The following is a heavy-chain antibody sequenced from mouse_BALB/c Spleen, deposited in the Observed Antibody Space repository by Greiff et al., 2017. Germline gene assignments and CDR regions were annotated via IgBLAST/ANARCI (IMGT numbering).Heavy chain of an antibody. D-gene: IGHD2-2*01. CDR3: ARGRSYGYVDY. CDR2: ISSGGST. V-gene: IGHV5-6-5*01. J-gene: IGHJ4*01. CDR1: GFTFSSYA. Sequence: EVHLVESGGGLVKPGGSLKLSCAASGFTFSSYAMSWVRQTPEKRLEWVASISSGGSTYYPDSVKGRFTISRDNARNILYLQMSSLRSEDTAMYYCARGRSYGYVDYWGQGTSVTVSS.